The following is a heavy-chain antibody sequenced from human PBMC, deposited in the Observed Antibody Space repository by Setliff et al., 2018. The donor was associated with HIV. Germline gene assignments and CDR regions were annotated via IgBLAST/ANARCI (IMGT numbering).Heavy chain of an antibody. CDR3: AQMSISASVYFDY. V-gene: IGHV4-30-4*08. CDR1: GGSISSDDYY. CDR2: ITYSGSA. J-gene: IGHJ4*02. Sequence: SETLSLTCTVSGGSISSDDYYWNWIRQPPGKGLEWIGYITYSGSAYYRSSLESRVTISVDTSNNQFSLRLKSVTAADTAVYFCAQMSISASVYFDYWGQGTLVTVSS. D-gene: IGHD2-21*01.